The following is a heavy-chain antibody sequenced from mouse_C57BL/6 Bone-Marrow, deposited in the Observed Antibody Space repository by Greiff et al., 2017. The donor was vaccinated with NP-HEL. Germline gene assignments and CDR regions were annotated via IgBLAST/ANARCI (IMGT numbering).Heavy chain of an antibody. CDR3: ARYKILLDYYGTDYFDY. V-gene: IGHV7-3*01. J-gene: IGHJ2*01. CDR1: GFTFTDYY. CDR2: IRNKANGYTT. Sequence: EVKLVESGGGLVQPGGSLSLSCAASGFTFTDYYMSWVRQPPGKGLEWLGFIRNKANGYTTEYSASVKGRFTISRDNSQSILYLQMNALRAEDSATYDCARYKILLDYYGTDYFDYWGQGTTLTVSS. D-gene: IGHD1-1*01.